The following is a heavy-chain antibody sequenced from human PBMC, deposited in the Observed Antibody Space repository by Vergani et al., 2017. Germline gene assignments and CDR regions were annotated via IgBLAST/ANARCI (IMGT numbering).Heavy chain of an antibody. CDR1: GFTFSSYE. CDR2: ISSSGSTI. D-gene: IGHD1-26*01. CDR3: ARVGGWELLDYFDY. Sequence: EVQLVESGGGLVQPGGSLRLSCAASGFTFSSYEMNWVRQAPGKGLEWVSYISSSGSTIYYADSVKGRFTISRDNAKNSLYLQMNSLRAEDTAVYYCARVGGWELLDYFDYWGQGTLVTVSS. J-gene: IGHJ4*02. V-gene: IGHV3-48*03.